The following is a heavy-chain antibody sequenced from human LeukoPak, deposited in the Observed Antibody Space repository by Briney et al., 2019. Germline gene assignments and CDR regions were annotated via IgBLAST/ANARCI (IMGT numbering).Heavy chain of an antibody. Sequence: GASVKVSCKASGYTFNNHDINWVRQAPGRGLEWMGWINTYSANTSYAQEFQDRVIMTTDTSTSTAYMGLRSLRSDDTAVYYCAREGGIARPPYLYYYIDAWGKGTTVTVSS. J-gene: IGHJ6*03. D-gene: IGHD6-6*01. V-gene: IGHV1-18*01. CDR1: GYTFNNHD. CDR3: AREGGIARPPYLYYYIDA. CDR2: INTYSANT.